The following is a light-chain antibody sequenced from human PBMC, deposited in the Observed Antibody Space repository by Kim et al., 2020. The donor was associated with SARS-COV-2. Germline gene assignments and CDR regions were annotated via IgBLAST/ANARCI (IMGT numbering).Light chain of an antibody. CDR3: QQYNNWPPFT. J-gene: IGKJ2*01. Sequence: EIVMTQSPATLSVSPGERATLSCRASQSISSNLAWYQQTPGQAPRLLIYGASTRATGIPARFSGSGSGTEFTLTISSLQPEDFAVYYCQQYNNWPPFTFGEGTKLEI. CDR1: QSISSN. CDR2: GAS. V-gene: IGKV3-15*01.